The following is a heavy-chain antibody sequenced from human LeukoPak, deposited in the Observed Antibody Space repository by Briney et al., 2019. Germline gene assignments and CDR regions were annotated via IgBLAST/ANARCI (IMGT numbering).Heavy chain of an antibody. V-gene: IGHV4-4*07. CDR3: ARVKDPGGYYYYYYMDI. Sequence: SETLSLTCTVSGGSISSYYWSRIRQPAGKGLEWIGRIYTSGSTNYNPSLKSRVTISVDTSKNQFSLKLSSVTAADTAVYYCARVKDPGGYYYYYYMDIWGKGNTVTVSS. CDR1: GGSISSYY. J-gene: IGHJ6*03. CDR2: IYTSGST. D-gene: IGHD3-16*01.